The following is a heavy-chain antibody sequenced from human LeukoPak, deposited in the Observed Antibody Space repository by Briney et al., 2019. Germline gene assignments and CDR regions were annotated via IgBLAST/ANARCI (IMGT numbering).Heavy chain of an antibody. D-gene: IGHD6-19*01. CDR1: GFPFSSYA. CDR3: AREGDRQWLVRFAEYFQH. Sequence: PGGSLRLSCAASGFPFSSYAMHWVRQAPGKGLEWVAVISYDGSNKYYADSVKGRFTISRDNSKNTLYLQMNSLRAEDTAVYYCAREGDRQWLVRFAEYFQHWGQGTLVTVSS. CDR2: ISYDGSNK. J-gene: IGHJ1*01. V-gene: IGHV3-30-3*01.